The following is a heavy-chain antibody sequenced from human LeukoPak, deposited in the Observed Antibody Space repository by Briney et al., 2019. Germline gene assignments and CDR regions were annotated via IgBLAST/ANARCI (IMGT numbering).Heavy chain of an antibody. V-gene: IGHV3-66*01. D-gene: IGHD2-15*01. J-gene: IGHJ4*02. CDR1: GITASSNY. Sequence: GGPLSLSCAASGITASSNYMSWVRLAPGKGLEWVSVNYSGGSTCYADSVKGRFTISRDNSKNTLYLQMNSLRAEDTAVYYCARDCSGGSCYIDYWGQGTLVTVSS. CDR3: ARDCSGGSCYIDY. CDR2: NYSGGST.